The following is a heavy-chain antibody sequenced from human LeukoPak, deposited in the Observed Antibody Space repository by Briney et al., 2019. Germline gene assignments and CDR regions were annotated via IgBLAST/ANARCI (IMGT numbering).Heavy chain of an antibody. D-gene: IGHD3-9*01. CDR2: IIPIFGTA. V-gene: IGHV1-69*13. Sequence: SVKVSCKASGGTFSSYAISWVRQAPGQGLEWMGGIIPIFGTANYAQRFQGRVTITADESTSTAYMELSSLRSEDTAVYYCARGLRYFGWYSAFDYLGQGTLVNGSS. CDR1: GGTFSSYA. CDR3: ARGLRYFGWYSAFDY. J-gene: IGHJ4*01.